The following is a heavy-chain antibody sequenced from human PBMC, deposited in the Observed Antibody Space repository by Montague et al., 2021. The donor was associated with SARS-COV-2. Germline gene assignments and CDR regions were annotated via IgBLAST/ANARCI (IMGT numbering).Heavy chain of an antibody. CDR2: IWYDGSNK. CDR1: GFTFSSYG. Sequence: SRRLSWAASGFTFSSYGMHWVRQAPGKGLEWVAVIWYDGSNKYYADSVKGRFTISRDNSKNTLYLQMNSLRAEDTAVYYCAKEGIVALDYWGQGTLVTVSS. J-gene: IGHJ4*02. V-gene: IGHV3-33*06. CDR3: AKEGIVALDY. D-gene: IGHD1-26*01.